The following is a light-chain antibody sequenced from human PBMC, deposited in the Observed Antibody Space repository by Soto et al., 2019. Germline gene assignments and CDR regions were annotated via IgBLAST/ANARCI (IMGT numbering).Light chain of an antibody. V-gene: IGLV2-14*01. CDR3: CSYTTSNTRQIV. CDR2: DVS. CDR1: SSVVGGYNY. Sequence: QSALTQPASVSGSPGQSITISCTGTSSVVGGYNYVSWYQQHPGKAPKFMIYDVSNRPSGVSNRFSGSKSGNTASLTISRLQAEDEADYYCCSYTTSNTRQIVFGTGTKVTVL. J-gene: IGLJ1*01.